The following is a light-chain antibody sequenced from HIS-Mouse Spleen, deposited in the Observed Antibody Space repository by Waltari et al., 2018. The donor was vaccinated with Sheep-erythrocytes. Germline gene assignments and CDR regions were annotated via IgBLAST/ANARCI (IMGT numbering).Light chain of an antibody. CDR1: QSISSY. Sequence: DIQMTQSPSSLSASVGDRVTITCRASQSISSYLNWYQQKPGKAPKLLIYAASSLQSGVPSRFSGSGSGTDFTLTISSLQTEDFVTYYCQQSYSTPPTFGGGTKVEIK. CDR2: AAS. J-gene: IGKJ4*01. V-gene: IGKV1-39*01. CDR3: QQSYSTPPT.